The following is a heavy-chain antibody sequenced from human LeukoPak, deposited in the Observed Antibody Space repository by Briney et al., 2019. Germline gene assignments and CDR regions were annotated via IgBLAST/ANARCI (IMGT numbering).Heavy chain of an antibody. V-gene: IGHV1-2*02. J-gene: IGHJ4*02. D-gene: IGHD2-15*01. Sequence: GASVKVSCKASGYTFIGYYMYWVRQAPGQGLEWMGRINPNSGDTIYAQEFQGRVTMTRDTSISTAHMELSRLRSDDTAVYYCARERTSGGRARDYWGQGTLVTVSS. CDR3: ARERTSGGRARDY. CDR2: INPNSGDT. CDR1: GYTFIGYY.